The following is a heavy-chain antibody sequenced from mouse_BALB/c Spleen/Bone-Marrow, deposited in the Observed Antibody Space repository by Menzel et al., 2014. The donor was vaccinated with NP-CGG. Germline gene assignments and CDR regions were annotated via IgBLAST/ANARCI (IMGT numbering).Heavy chain of an antibody. CDR1: GYTFTSYW. D-gene: IGHD1-1*01. J-gene: IGHJ4*01. CDR3: TRLFYGSSDYAMDN. CDR2: INPNNGGS. Sequence: VKLLESGAELVKPGASVKLSCKASGYTFTSYWMHWVKLRPGQGFEWIGEINPNNGGSNYNEKFKRKATLTADKSSSTAYMQLNSLTSEDSAVYYCTRLFYGSSDYAMDNWGQGTSVTVSS. V-gene: IGHV1S16*01.